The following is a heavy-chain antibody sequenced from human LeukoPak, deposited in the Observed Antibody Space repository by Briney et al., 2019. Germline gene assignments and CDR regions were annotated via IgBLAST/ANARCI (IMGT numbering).Heavy chain of an antibody. CDR3: AKDRRFGYYYDSSGYWPDAFDI. D-gene: IGHD3-22*01. Sequence: GGSLRLSCAASGITFSRYAMSWVRQAPGKGLEWVSAISGSGGSTYYADSVKGRFTISRDNSKNTLYLQMNSLRAEDTAVYYCAKDRRFGYYYDSSGYWPDAFDIWGQGTMVTVSS. V-gene: IGHV3-23*01. CDR2: ISGSGGST. CDR1: GITFSRYA. J-gene: IGHJ3*02.